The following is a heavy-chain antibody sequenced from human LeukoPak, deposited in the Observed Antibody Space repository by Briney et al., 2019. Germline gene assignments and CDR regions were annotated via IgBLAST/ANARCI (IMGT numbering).Heavy chain of an antibody. V-gene: IGHV3-21*01. J-gene: IGHJ4*02. CDR1: GFTFSTDS. CDR3: ARGTSPDFDY. D-gene: IGHD3-10*01. CDR2: ISSSSYI. Sequence: GGSLRLSCAASGFTFSTDSMNWVRQAPGKGLEWVSSISSSSYIYYADSAKGRFTISRDNAKNSLYLQMNSLRAEDTAVYYCARGTSPDFDYWGQGTLVTVSS.